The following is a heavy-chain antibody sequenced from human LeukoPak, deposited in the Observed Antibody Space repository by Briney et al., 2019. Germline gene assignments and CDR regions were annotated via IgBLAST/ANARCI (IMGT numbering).Heavy chain of an antibody. J-gene: IGHJ5*02. CDR1: GFTFTDFY. D-gene: IGHD4-23*01. CDR2: ISPTSSYM. V-gene: IGHV3-21*04. Sequence: GGSLRLSCAASGFTFTDFYMNWVRQAPGKGLEGVSWISPTSSYMYYADSVKGRFTISRDNAKNSLYLQMNSLRAEDTALYYCVRDADGGNSWFDTWGQGTLVTVSS. CDR3: VRDADGGNSWFDT.